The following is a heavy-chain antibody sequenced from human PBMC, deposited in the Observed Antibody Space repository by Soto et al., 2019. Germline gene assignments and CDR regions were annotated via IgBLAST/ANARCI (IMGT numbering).Heavy chain of an antibody. J-gene: IGHJ6*02. CDR2: INAGNGNT. CDR1: GYTFTSYA. D-gene: IGHD3-10*01. V-gene: IGHV1-3*01. CDR3: ALRNYYGSGSYYPYYYYGMDV. Sequence: RASVKVSCKASGYTFTSYAMHWVRQAPGQRLEWMGWINAGNGNTKYTQKFQGRVTITRDTSASTAYMELSSLRSEDTAVYYCALRNYYGSGSYYPYYYYGMDVWGQGATVTVSS.